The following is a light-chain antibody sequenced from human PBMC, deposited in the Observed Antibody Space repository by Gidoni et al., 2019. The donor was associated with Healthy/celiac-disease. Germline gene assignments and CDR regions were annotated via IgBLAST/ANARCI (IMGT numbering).Light chain of an antibody. Sequence: DLQMPHSPSSLSASVGDRVTITSRASQSISSYLNWYQQKPGKAPKLLIYDASSWQSGVPSRFSGSGAGTDYTLTISSMQPEDFATYYCQQSYSTPLTFGGGTKVEIK. V-gene: IGKV1-39*01. CDR2: DAS. CDR1: QSISSY. CDR3: QQSYSTPLT. J-gene: IGKJ4*01.